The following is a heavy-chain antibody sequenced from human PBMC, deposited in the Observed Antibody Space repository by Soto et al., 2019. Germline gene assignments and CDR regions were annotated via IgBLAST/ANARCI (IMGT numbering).Heavy chain of an antibody. CDR3: ERYRGSCSWFDP. Sequence: PSETLSLTCAVYVGSFSGYYWSLIRQPPGKGLEWIGEINHSGSTNYNPSLKSRVTISVDTSKNKFSLKLSSVTAADTAVYYCERYRGSCSWFDPWGQGTIVTLSS. V-gene: IGHV4-34*01. J-gene: IGHJ5*02. CDR2: INHSGST. D-gene: IGHD1-26*01. CDR1: VGSFSGYY.